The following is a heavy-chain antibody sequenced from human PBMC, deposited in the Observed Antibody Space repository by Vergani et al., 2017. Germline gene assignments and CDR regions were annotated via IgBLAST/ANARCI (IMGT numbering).Heavy chain of an antibody. D-gene: IGHD6-13*01. CDR3: TRQKAAAGTPYYYYMDV. Sequence: EVQLVQSGGALVQPGGSLRLSCAASGFIFSDHYMDWVRQAPGKGLEWVGRIRSKANSYATAYAASVKGRFTISRDDSKNTAYLQMNSLKTEDTAVYYCTRQKAAAGTPYYYYMDVWGK. CDR1: GFIFSDHY. CDR2: IRSKANSYAT. J-gene: IGHJ6*03. V-gene: IGHV3-73*01.